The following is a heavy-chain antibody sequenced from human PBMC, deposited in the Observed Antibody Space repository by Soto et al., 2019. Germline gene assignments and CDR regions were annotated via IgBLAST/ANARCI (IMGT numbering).Heavy chain of an antibody. J-gene: IGHJ5*02. Sequence: GASVKVSCNASGYTFTSYGISWVRQAPGQGLEWMGWISAYNGNTNYAQKLQGRVTMTTDTSTSTAYMELRSLRSDDTAVYYCARIILSSSSMDTGWFDPWGQGTLVTVSS. CDR2: ISAYNGNT. CDR3: ARIILSSSSMDTGWFDP. CDR1: GYTFTSYG. V-gene: IGHV1-18*01. D-gene: IGHD6-6*01.